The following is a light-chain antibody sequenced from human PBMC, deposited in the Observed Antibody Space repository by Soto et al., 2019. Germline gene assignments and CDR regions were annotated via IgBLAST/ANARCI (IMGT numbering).Light chain of an antibody. CDR3: CWYAGSYTWL. J-gene: IGLJ3*02. CDR1: SSDVGGYNF. CDR2: DVS. Sequence: QSALTQPRSVSGSPGQSVTISCTGTSSDVGGYNFHSWYQQHPGKPPKLMIYDVSKRPSGVPDRFSGSKSGNTASLTISFVQAEDEADYYCCWYAGSYTWLFGGGTKLTVL. V-gene: IGLV2-11*01.